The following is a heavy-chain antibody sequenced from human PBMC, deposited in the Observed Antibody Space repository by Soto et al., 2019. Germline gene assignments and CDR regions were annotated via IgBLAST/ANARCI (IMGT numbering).Heavy chain of an antibody. CDR1: GDSVSSNRAA. D-gene: IGHD1-1*01. Sequence: PSQTDSLTCDISGDSVSSNRAAWNWIRQTPSRGLEWLGRTYYRSKWYINYAVSVKSRITVNPDTSKNQFSLQLNSVTPEDTAVYYCARGSWDDVTGHYYMDVWGKGTTVTVSS. V-gene: IGHV6-1*01. J-gene: IGHJ6*03. CDR2: TYYRSKWYI. CDR3: ARGSWDDVTGHYYMDV.